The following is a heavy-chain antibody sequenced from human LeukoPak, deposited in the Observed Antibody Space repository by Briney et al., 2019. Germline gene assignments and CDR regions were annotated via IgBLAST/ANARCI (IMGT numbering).Heavy chain of an antibody. CDR1: GGSFSGYY. CDR3: ARDGNLLLWFGELSGWFDP. Sequence: SETLSLTCAVYGGSFSGYYWSWIRQPPGKGLEWIGEINHGGSTNYNPSLKSRVTISVDTSKNQFSLKLSSVTAADTAVYYCARDGNLLLWFGELSGWFDPWGQGTLVTVSS. J-gene: IGHJ5*02. D-gene: IGHD3-10*01. CDR2: INHGGST. V-gene: IGHV4-34*01.